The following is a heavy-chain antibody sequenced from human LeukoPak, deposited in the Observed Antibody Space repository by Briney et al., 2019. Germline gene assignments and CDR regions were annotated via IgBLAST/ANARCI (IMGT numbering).Heavy chain of an antibody. V-gene: IGHV1-69*04. D-gene: IGHD6-13*01. Sequence: GASVKVSCKASGGTFSSYAISWVRQAPGQGLEWMGRIIPMFDIANYAQKFQGRVTIIADKFTSTAYMELSSLRSEDTAVYYCARVQAYSSNWDPDDPPLKYYGMDVWGQGTTVTVSS. CDR1: GGTFSSYA. J-gene: IGHJ6*02. CDR2: IIPMFDIA. CDR3: ARVQAYSSNWDPDDPPLKYYGMDV.